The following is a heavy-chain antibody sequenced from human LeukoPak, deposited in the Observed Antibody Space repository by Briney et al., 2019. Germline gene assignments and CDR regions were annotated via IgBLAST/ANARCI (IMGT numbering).Heavy chain of an antibody. CDR2: IIPIFGTA. D-gene: IGHD2-15*01. Sequence: SVKVSCKASGGTFSSYAISWVRQAPGQGLEWMGGIIPIFGTANYAQKFQGRVTITADESTSTAYMELSSLRSEDTAVYYCARAISTPGISMVAFDIWGQGTMVTVSS. J-gene: IGHJ3*02. CDR1: GGTFSSYA. V-gene: IGHV1-69*13. CDR3: ARAISTPGISMVAFDI.